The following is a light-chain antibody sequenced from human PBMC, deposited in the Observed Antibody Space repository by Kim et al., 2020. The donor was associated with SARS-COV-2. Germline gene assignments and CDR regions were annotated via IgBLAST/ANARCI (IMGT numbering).Light chain of an antibody. V-gene: IGKV1-27*01. J-gene: IGKJ1*01. Sequence: DIQMTQSPSSLSASVGDRVTITCRASQDIRNHLAWYQQRPGKVPKLLIYAASALHSGVPSRFGGSGSGTDFTLTITSLQPEDVATYYCQKYDSGPWTFGPVTKVDIK. CDR2: AAS. CDR1: QDIRNH. CDR3: QKYDSGPWT.